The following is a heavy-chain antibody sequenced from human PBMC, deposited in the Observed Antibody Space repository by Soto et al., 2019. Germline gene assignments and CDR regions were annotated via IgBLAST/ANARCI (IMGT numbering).Heavy chain of an antibody. CDR3: AALLQGSSGWERWFDP. J-gene: IGHJ5*02. CDR1: NGSISSDY. D-gene: IGHD6-19*01. Sequence: QVHLQESGPGLVKPSETLSLTCSVSNGSISSDYWSWIRQPPGKGLEWIGYIHNSGSINYNPYLKSRLTISLDTSKNQISLKLRSVTAADTAVYYCAALLQGSSGWERWFDPWGQGTLVTVSS. V-gene: IGHV4-59*01. CDR2: IHNSGSI.